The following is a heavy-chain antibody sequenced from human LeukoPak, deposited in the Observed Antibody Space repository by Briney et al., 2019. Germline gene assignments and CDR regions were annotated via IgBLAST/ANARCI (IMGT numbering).Heavy chain of an antibody. CDR1: GFTFSDYA. Sequence: SRSLRLSCPASGFTFSDYAMHWVRQAPGKRLEWLTVISTDGNDKHYADSVKGRFTVSRDNSKNTLFLQMNNLRTEDTAVYYCAKDKSVSADYYFDYWGQGTLVTVSS. CDR2: ISTDGNDK. V-gene: IGHV3-30*04. CDR3: AKDKSVSADYYFDY. J-gene: IGHJ4*02. D-gene: IGHD5/OR15-5a*01.